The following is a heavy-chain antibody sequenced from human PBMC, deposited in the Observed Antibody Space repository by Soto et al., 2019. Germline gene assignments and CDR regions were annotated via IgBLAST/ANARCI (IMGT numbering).Heavy chain of an antibody. D-gene: IGHD2-15*01. CDR2: IYYSGST. CDR3: TRGKPKMGCSGGSCSTYYYYYYGMDV. V-gene: IGHV4-31*03. J-gene: IGHJ6*02. Sequence: SETLSLTCTVSGGSISSGGYYWSWIRQHPGKGLEWIGYIYYSGSTYYNPSLKSRVTISVDRSKNQFSLKLSSVTAADTAVYYCTRGKPKMGCSGGSCSTYYYYYYGMDVWGQGTTVTVSS. CDR1: GGSISSGGYY.